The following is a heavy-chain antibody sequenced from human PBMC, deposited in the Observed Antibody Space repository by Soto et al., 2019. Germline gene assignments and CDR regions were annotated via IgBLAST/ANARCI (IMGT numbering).Heavy chain of an antibody. Sequence: GAAVKVSCKASGYTFTGYYMHWVRQAPGQGREWMGWINPNSGGTNYAQKFQGWVTMTRDTSISTAYMELSRLRSDDTAVYYRARGGEYCSGGSCLGYWGQGTLVTVSS. CDR3: ARGGEYCSGGSCLGY. CDR2: INPNSGGT. CDR1: GYTFTGYY. V-gene: IGHV1-2*04. D-gene: IGHD2-15*01. J-gene: IGHJ4*02.